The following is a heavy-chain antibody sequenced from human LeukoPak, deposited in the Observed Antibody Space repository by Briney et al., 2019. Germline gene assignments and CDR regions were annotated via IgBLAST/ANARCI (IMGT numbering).Heavy chain of an antibody. Sequence: ASVKVSCKASGYTFTSYGISWVRQAPGQGLEWMGWINPNSGGTNYAQKFQGRVTMTRDTSISTAYMELSRLRSDDTAVYYCARDIGIAAADNDYWGQGTLVTVSS. D-gene: IGHD6-13*01. CDR3: ARDIGIAAADNDY. V-gene: IGHV1-2*02. J-gene: IGHJ4*02. CDR2: INPNSGGT. CDR1: GYTFTSYG.